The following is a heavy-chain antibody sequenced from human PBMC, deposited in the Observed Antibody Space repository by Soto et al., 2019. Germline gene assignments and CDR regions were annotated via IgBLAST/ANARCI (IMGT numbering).Heavy chain of an antibody. V-gene: IGHV3-9*01. CDR2: ISWNSGSI. J-gene: IGHJ6*02. D-gene: IGHD1-1*01. CDR3: APLGTFDTGGMDA. Sequence: EVQLVESGGGLVQPGRSLRLSCAASGFTFDDYAMHWVRQAPGKGLEWVSGISWNSGSIGYADSVKGRFTISRDKAKNSLYLQMNSLRAEDTALYCCAPLGTFDTGGMDAWGQGTTVTVSS. CDR1: GFTFDDYA.